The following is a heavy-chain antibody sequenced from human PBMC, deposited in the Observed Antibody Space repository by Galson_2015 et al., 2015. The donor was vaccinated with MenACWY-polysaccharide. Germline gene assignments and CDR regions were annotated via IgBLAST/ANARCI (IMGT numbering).Heavy chain of an antibody. J-gene: IGHJ4*02. CDR2: LSPSGAGT. D-gene: IGHD4-23*01. Sequence: LRLSCAASGFTFNNYAMSWVRRAPGKGLEWVSSLSPSGAGTYYAGSVKGRFTISRDNSKNTLYLQMNSLRAEDSAVFFCAKGGQWTPNSGAYFDSWGQGTLVTVSS. CDR1: GFTFNNYA. CDR3: AKGGQWTPNSGAYFDS. V-gene: IGHV3-23*01.